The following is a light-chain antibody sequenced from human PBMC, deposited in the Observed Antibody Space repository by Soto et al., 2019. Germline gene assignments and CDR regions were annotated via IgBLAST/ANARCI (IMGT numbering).Light chain of an antibody. CDR1: ESIARH. Sequence: DIQMTQYPSSLSASVGDRVTITCRASESIARHLNWYQQKPGKAPKLLIYAASSLQNGVPSRFRGGGSGTDFTITISTLQPEDFATYYCQQTYTALSITFGQGTRLEIK. CDR2: AAS. V-gene: IGKV1-39*01. CDR3: QQTYTALSIT. J-gene: IGKJ5*01.